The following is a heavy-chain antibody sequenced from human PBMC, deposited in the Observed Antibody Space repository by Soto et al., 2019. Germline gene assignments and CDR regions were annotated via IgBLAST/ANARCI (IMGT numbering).Heavy chain of an antibody. CDR1: GFTFSSYG. J-gene: IGHJ6*02. CDR3: ARDSAGGRYFDWSHPDV. CDR2: IWYDGSNK. D-gene: IGHD3-9*01. V-gene: IGHV3-33*01. Sequence: PGGSLRLSCAASGFTFSSYGMHWVHQAPGKGLEWVAVIWYDGSNKYYADSVKGRFTISRDNSKNTLYLQMNSLRAEDTAVYYCARDSAGGRYFDWSHPDVWGQGTTVTVSS.